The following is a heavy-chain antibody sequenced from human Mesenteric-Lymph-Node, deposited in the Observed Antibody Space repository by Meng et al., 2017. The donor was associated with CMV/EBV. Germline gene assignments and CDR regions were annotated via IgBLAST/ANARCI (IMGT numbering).Heavy chain of an antibody. CDR3: ARGSRDSSPSGWFDP. J-gene: IGHJ5*02. CDR2: IKQDGSDK. D-gene: IGHD2-21*02. CDR1: GFTFSSYW. V-gene: IGHV3-7*04. Sequence: GESLKISCAASGFTFSSYWMSWVRQAPGKGLEWVANIKQDGSDKYYLDSVKGRFTISRDNAKNSLYLQMNSLRAEDTAVYYCARGSRDSSPSGWFDPWGQGTLVTVSS.